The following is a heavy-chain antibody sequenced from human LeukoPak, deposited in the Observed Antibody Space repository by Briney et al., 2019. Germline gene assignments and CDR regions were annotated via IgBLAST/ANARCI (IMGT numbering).Heavy chain of an antibody. Sequence: PGGSLRLSCAASGFSFDDNAMYWVRQAPGKGLEWVSLISGDGGTTYSADSVKGRFTISRDNSKNSLYLQMNSLRTEDTALYYCARSLPDYFDYWGQGTLVTVSS. CDR3: ARSLPDYFDY. CDR1: GFSFDDNA. CDR2: ISGDGGTT. J-gene: IGHJ4*02. V-gene: IGHV3-43*02.